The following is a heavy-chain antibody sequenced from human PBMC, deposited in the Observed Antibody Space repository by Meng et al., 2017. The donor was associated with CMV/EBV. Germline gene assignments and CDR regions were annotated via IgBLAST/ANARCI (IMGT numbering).Heavy chain of an antibody. CDR2: IYYSGST. D-gene: IGHD3-16*01. Sequence: QVQLQESGPGLVKPSQILSLPCTVSGGSISSGDYYWSWIRQPPGKGLEWIGYIYYSGSTYYNPSLKSRDTISVDTSKNQFSLKLSSVTAADTAVYYCARGDRFEPLDYWGQGTMVTVSA. CDR3: ARGDRFEPLDY. CDR1: GGSISSGDYY. V-gene: IGHV4-30-4*08. J-gene: IGHJ4*02.